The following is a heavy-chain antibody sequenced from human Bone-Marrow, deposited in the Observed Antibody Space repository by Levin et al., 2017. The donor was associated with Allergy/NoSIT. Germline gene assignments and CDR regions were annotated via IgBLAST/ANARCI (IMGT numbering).Heavy chain of an antibody. J-gene: IGHJ4*02. Sequence: GESLKISCAASGFTFSNYWMSWVRQAPGKGLEWMASIKQDGSETYYVDSVKGRFRISRDNAKDSLHLHMNSLRVEDTAVYYCARWDGTGGAARLSWGQGSLVTVSS. D-gene: IGHD1/OR15-1a*01. V-gene: IGHV3-7*01. CDR3: ARWDGTGGAARLS. CDR2: IKQDGSET. CDR1: GFTFSNYW.